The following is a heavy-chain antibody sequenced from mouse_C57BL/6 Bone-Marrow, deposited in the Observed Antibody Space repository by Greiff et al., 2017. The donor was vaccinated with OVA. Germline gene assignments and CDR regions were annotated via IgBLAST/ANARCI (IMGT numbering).Heavy chain of an antibody. V-gene: IGHV1-81*01. Sequence: VQLQQSGAELARPGASVKLSCKASGYTFTSYGISWVKQRTGQGLEWIGESYPRSGNTYYNEKFKGKATLTADKSSSTAYMELRSLTSEDSAVYFCARDYDYDRPFAYWGQGTLVTVSA. CDR1: GYTFTSYG. D-gene: IGHD2-4*01. CDR2: SYPRSGNT. J-gene: IGHJ3*01. CDR3: ARDYDYDRPFAY.